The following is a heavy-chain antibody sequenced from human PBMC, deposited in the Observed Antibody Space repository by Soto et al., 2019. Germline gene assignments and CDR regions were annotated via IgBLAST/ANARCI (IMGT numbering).Heavy chain of an antibody. CDR1: GFTFSSYA. CDR2: ISYDGSNK. Sequence: QVQLVESVGGVVQPGRSLRLSCAASGFTFSSYAMHWVRQAPGKGLEWVAVISYDGSNKYYADSVKGRFTISRDNSKNTLYLQMNSLRAEDTAVYYCARDPSWYPYYYGMDVWGQGTTVTVSS. CDR3: ARDPSWYPYYYGMDV. D-gene: IGHD6-13*01. V-gene: IGHV3-30-3*01. J-gene: IGHJ6*02.